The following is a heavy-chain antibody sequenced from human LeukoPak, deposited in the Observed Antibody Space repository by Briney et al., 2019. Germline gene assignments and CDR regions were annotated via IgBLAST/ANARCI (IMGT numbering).Heavy chain of an antibody. CDR1: GFTFSSYA. CDR3: ARGATSVLLWY. V-gene: IGHV3-30*04. J-gene: IGHJ4*02. CDR2: ISYDGSNK. D-gene: IGHD2/OR15-2a*01. Sequence: GGSLRLSCAASGFTFSSYAMHWVRQAPGKGLEWVAVISYDGSNKYYADSVKGRFTISRDNSKNTLYLQMNSLRAEDTAVYYCARGATSVLLWYWGQGTLVTVSS.